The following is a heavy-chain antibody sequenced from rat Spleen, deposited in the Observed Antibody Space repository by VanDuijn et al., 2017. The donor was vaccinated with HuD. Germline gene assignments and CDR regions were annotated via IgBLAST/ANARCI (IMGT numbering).Heavy chain of an antibody. J-gene: IGHJ2*01. D-gene: IGHD1-4*01. V-gene: IGHV5-29*01. Sequence: EVQLVESGGGLVQPGRSLKLSCAASGFTFSDYGVAWVRQAPTTVLEWVATISYGDSSGHSGTYYRDSVKGRFTISRDNAKSTLYLQMNKLRSEDTATYYCARRHYGYTDYFDYWGQGVMVTVSS. CDR3: ARRHYGYTDYFDY. CDR2: ISYGDSSGHSGT. CDR1: GFTFSDYG.